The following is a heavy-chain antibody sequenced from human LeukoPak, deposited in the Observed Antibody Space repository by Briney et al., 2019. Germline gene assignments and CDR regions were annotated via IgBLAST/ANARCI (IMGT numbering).Heavy chain of an antibody. CDR3: ARVTGYCSGGSCYDNYYYYGMDV. CDR2: IYYSGST. Sequence: SETLSLTCTVSGGSISSYSWSWIRQPPGKGLEWIGYIYYSGSTNYNPSLKSRVTISVDTSKNQFSLKLSSVTAADTAVYYCARVTGYCSGGSCYDNYYYYGMDVWGQGTTVTVSS. V-gene: IGHV4-59*08. J-gene: IGHJ6*02. CDR1: GGSISSYS. D-gene: IGHD2-15*01.